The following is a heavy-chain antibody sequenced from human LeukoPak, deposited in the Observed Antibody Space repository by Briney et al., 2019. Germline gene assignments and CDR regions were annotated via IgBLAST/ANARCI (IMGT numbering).Heavy chain of an antibody. CDR2: IKQDGSEK. J-gene: IGHJ4*02. Sequence: GGSLRLSCAVSGFSVSGYWMTWVSQAPGKGLEWVANIKQDGSEKNYVDSVKGRFTISRDNAENSLFLQMNSLRAEDTAVYYCAREWQGGIAAAGTRIEGDFWGQGTLVAVSS. CDR3: AREWQGGIAAAGTRIEGDF. CDR1: GFSVSGYW. D-gene: IGHD6-13*01. V-gene: IGHV3-7*01.